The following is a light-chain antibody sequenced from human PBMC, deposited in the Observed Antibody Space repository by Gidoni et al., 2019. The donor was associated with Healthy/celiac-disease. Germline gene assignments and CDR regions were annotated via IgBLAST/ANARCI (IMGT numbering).Light chain of an antibody. CDR3: QQSYSTPYT. Sequence: DIQLTQSPTYLSASVGDRVTIPCRASHSISSYLTWYQQKPGKAPKLLIYAASSLQSRVPSRSSSSGSRTDFTLTISSLQPEDLATYCYQQSYSTPYTFGQGTKLEIK. CDR1: HSISSY. J-gene: IGKJ2*01. CDR2: AAS. V-gene: IGKV1-39*01.